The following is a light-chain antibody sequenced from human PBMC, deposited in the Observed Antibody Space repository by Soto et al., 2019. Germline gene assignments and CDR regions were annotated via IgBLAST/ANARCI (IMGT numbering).Light chain of an antibody. CDR3: QQYGSARRT. J-gene: IGKJ2*01. V-gene: IGKV3-20*01. CDR1: QSVSRNF. Sequence: ENVLTQSPGTLSLSPGERATLSCRASQSVSRNFLAWYQQKPGQAPRLLIYHASNRATGIPDRFSGSGSGTDFTLTISRLEPEDFAMYYCQQYGSARRTFGQGTNLEIK. CDR2: HAS.